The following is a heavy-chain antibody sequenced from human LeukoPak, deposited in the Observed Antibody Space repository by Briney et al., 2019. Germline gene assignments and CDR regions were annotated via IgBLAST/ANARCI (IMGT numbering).Heavy chain of an antibody. CDR1: GFTFDNSW. J-gene: IGHJ4*02. V-gene: IGHV3-74*01. CDR2: ISPDGITT. D-gene: IGHD1-7*01. CDR3: ATAGNYRFDN. Sequence: GGSLRLSCAASGFTFDNSWINWVRQGPGRGLVWVSRISPDGITTNYADSVKGRFTISRDNAMNTLYLQMNSLRAEDTAVYYCATAGNYRFDNWGQGTLVTVSS.